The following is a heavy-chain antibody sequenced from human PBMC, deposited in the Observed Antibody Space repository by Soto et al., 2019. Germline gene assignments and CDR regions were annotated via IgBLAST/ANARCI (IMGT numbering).Heavy chain of an antibody. CDR2: ISYDGSKK. CDR3: ARDGYYCDSSGQYPDC. CDR1: GFTFNKYS. D-gene: IGHD3-22*01. V-gene: IGHV3-30-3*01. Sequence: PGGSLRLSCAASGFTFNKYSMHWVRQAPGKGLEWVALISYDGSKKYYPDSVKGRFTISRDNSKNTLSLQINSLRAEDTAMYYCARDGYYCDSSGQYPDCWGQGTLVTVSS. J-gene: IGHJ4*02.